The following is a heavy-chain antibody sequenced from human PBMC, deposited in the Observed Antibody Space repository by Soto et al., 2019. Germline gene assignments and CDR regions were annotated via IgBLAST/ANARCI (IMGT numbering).Heavy chain of an antibody. CDR1: GGSVSSGSYY. CDR3: AMETYGDYLGLFDL. J-gene: IGHJ4*02. D-gene: IGHD4-17*01. Sequence: SETLSLTCTVSGGSVSSGSYYWSWIRQPPGKGLEWIGYIYYSGSTNYNPSLKSRVIISVDTSKNQFSLKVRSVTAADTAVYYCAMETYGDYLGLFDLCGQGIQVTVSS. CDR2: IYYSGST. V-gene: IGHV4-61*01.